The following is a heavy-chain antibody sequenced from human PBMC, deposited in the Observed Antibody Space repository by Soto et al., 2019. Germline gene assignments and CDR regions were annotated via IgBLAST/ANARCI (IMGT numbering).Heavy chain of an antibody. CDR2: ISSSSSHT. Sequence: QVQLVESGGGLVKPGGSLRLSCAASGFTFSDFYMTWIRQAPGKGLEWVSHISSSSSHTNYADSVKGRFTVSRDNANNTLYLQMNNLRADVTAVYFCARDRDSYGHGFFDYWGQGTLVTVPS. D-gene: IGHD3-10*01. V-gene: IGHV3-11*05. CDR3: ARDRDSYGHGFFDY. CDR1: GFTFSDFY. J-gene: IGHJ4*02.